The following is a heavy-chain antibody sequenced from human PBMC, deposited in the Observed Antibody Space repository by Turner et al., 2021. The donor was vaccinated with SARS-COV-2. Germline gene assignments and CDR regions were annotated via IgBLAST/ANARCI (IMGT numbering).Heavy chain of an antibody. CDR2: ISGSGGST. V-gene: IGHV3-23*04. J-gene: IGHJ4*02. CDR3: AKADRVMIVVVITLFDY. Sequence: VQLVESGGGLVKPGGSLRLSCAASGFTFSDYYMSWIRQAPGKGLEWVSAISGSGGSTYYADSVKGRFTISRDNSKNTLYLQMNSLRAEDTAVYYCAKADRVMIVVVITLFDYWGQGTLVTVSS. D-gene: IGHD3-22*01. CDR1: GFTFSDYY.